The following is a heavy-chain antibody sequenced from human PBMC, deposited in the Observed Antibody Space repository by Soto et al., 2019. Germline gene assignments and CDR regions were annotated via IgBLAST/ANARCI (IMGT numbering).Heavy chain of an antibody. CDR3: ARDSSGIDY. Sequence: SETLSLTCTVSGGSISSCDYYWSWIRQPPGKGLEWIGYIYDSGSTYYNPSLKSRVTISVDTSKNQFSLKLSSVTAADTAVYYCARDSSGIDYCGQGTLVTVSS. J-gene: IGHJ4*02. CDR1: GGSISSCDYY. D-gene: IGHD6-25*01. CDR2: IYDSGST. V-gene: IGHV4-30-4*02.